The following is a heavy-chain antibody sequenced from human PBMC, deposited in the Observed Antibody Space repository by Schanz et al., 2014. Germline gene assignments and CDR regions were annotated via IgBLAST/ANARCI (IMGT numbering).Heavy chain of an antibody. CDR3: ARDHQWLARYYMDV. J-gene: IGHJ6*03. D-gene: IGHD6-19*01. Sequence: EVQLVESGGGLVQPGGSLRLSCAASGFTVSSNYMSWVRQAPGKGLEWVSVIYTSGSTYYADSVRGRFTFSRDNSKNTLYLQMNSLRAEDTAVYYCARDHQWLARYYMDVWGKGTTVTVSS. CDR2: IYTSGST. CDR1: GFTVSSNY. V-gene: IGHV3-66*01.